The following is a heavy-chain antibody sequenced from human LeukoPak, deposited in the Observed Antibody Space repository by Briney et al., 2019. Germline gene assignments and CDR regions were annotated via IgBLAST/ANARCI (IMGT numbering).Heavy chain of an antibody. V-gene: IGHV1-8*01. Sequence: ASVKVSCKASGYTFTSYDINWVRQATGQGLEWMGWMNPNSGNTGYAQKFQGRVTMTRNTSISTAYMELSSLRSEDTAVYYCARALRVRYFDWLFQSVTAIPFDYWGQGTLVTVSS. CDR3: ARALRVRYFDWLFQSVTAIPFDY. J-gene: IGHJ4*02. CDR2: MNPNSGNT. D-gene: IGHD3-9*01. CDR1: GYTFTSYD.